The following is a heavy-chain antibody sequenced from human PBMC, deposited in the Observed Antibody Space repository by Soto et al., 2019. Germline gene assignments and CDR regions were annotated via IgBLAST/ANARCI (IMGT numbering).Heavy chain of an antibody. CDR1: GGTLNTYT. V-gene: IGHV1-69*08. D-gene: IGHD5-18*01. CDR2: ILPFLGST. CDR3: ARDVTAMEALYYYDT. J-gene: IGHJ4*02. Sequence: QLQLVQSGAAVKKPGSSVKVSCKASGGTLNTYTISWVRQAPGQGLEWMGSILPFLGSTNYAKKFQGRVPITADQSPSTMELSSLRSEDTAVYFCARDVTAMEALYYYDTWGQGSLVTVSS.